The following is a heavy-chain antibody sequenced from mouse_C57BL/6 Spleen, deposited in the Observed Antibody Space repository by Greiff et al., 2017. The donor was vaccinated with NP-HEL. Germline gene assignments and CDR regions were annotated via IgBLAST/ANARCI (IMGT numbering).Heavy chain of an antibody. D-gene: IGHD1-1*01. CDR1: GFSFNTYA. J-gene: IGHJ1*03. V-gene: IGHV10-1*01. CDR2: IRSKSNNYAT. CDR3: VRQTATVVAYWYFDV. Sequence: EVKLQESGGGLVQPKGSLKLSCAASGFSFNTYAMNWVRQAPGKGLEWVARIRSKSNNYATYYADSVKDRFTISRDDSESMLYLQMNNLKTEDTAMYYCVRQTATVVAYWYFDVWGTGTTVTVSS.